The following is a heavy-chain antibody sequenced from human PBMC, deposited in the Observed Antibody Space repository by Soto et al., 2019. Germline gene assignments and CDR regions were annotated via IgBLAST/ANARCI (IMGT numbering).Heavy chain of an antibody. CDR3: ASQAAVGTRRGACYFDY. V-gene: IGHV4-39*01. D-gene: IGHD6-13*01. Sequence: QLQLQESGPGLVKPSETLSLTCTVSGDSISSSIYYWGWIRRPPGKGLEWIGTIYYSGSTFYNPSLKSRVTISVDTSKNQFSLRLSSVTAADTAVYYCASQAAVGTRRGACYFDYWGQGTLVTVSS. CDR2: IYYSGST. J-gene: IGHJ4*02. CDR1: GDSISSSIYY.